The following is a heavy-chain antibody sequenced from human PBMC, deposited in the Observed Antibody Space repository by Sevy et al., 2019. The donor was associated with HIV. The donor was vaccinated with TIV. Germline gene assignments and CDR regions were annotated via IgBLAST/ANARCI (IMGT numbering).Heavy chain of an antibody. V-gene: IGHV3-13*01. J-gene: IGHJ2*01. Sequence: GGSLRLSCVASGFTFGNYDMHWVRQAKGKGLEWVSAIGLAGDTYYPGSVKGRFTISREKDKKSLYLQMNSLRAGDTAVYYCARAWRDRWYFDLWGRXTLVTVSS. CDR2: IGLAGDT. CDR3: ARAWRDRWYFDL. CDR1: GFTFGNYD.